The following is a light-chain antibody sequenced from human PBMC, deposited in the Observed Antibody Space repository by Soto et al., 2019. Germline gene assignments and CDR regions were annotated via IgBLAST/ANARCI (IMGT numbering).Light chain of an antibody. V-gene: IGKV3-20*01. CDR3: QQYGNSPEWR. Sequence: EIVLTQSPGTLSLSPGERATLSCRASQSVSSSYLAWYQHKPGQAPRLLIYGASSRATGIPERFSASGSGTDFTLTISRLESEDFAVYYCQQYGNSPEWRICQGTKVDI. CDR2: GAS. J-gene: IGKJ1*01. CDR1: QSVSSSY.